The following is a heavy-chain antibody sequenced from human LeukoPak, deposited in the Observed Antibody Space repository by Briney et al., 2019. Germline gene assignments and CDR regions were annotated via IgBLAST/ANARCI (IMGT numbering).Heavy chain of an antibody. D-gene: IGHD6-19*01. CDR1: GFTFGSYS. CDR2: ITGSSGSI. V-gene: IGHV3-48*02. Sequence: GGSLRLSCAASGFTFGSYSMNWVRQAPGKGLEWISFITGSSGSIHYADSVKGRFTISRDNAKNSLYLQMNNLRDDDTAVYYCARRSGYSSGWYNYWGQGTLVTVSS. CDR3: ARRSGYSSGWYNY. J-gene: IGHJ4*02.